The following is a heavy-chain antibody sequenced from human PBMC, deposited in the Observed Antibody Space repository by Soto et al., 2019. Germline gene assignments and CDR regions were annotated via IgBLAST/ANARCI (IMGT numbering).Heavy chain of an antibody. V-gene: IGHV3-21*01. CDR1: GFTFSSYS. CDR3: ARDLWGRAATDAFDI. J-gene: IGHJ3*02. CDR2: ISSSSSYI. Sequence: GGSLRLSCAASGFTFSSYSMNWVRQAPGKGLEWVSSISSSSSYIYYADSVKGRFTISRDNAKNSLYLQMNSLRAEDTAVYYCARDLWGRAATDAFDIWGQGTMVTVSS. D-gene: IGHD3-16*01.